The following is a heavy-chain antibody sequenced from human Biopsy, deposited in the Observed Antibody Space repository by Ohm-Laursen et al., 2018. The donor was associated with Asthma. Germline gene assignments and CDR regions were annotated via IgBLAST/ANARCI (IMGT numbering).Heavy chain of an antibody. CDR3: ARDFVDSAMDYFDY. V-gene: IGHV4-61*01. CDR1: GGSVSSGSHY. J-gene: IGHJ4*02. D-gene: IGHD5-18*01. Sequence: GTLSLTCTVSGGSVSSGSHYWSWIQQPPGKGLEWIGYISYSGSTNYNPSLESRVTISVGTSKNQFSLKLSSVTAADTAVYYCARDFVDSAMDYFDYWGQGTLVTVSS. CDR2: ISYSGST.